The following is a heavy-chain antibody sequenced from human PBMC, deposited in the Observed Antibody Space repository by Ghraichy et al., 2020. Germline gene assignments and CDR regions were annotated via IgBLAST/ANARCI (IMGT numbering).Heavy chain of an antibody. CDR1: GGSFSGYY. Sequence: SETLSLTCAVYGGSFSGYYWSWIRQPPGKGLEWIGEINHSGSTNYNPSLKSRVTISVDTSKNQFSLKLSSVTAADKAVYYCARALSGSYHQYYFDYWGQGTLVTVSS. CDR3: ARALSGSYHQYYFDY. CDR2: INHSGST. J-gene: IGHJ4*02. V-gene: IGHV4-34*01. D-gene: IGHD1-26*01.